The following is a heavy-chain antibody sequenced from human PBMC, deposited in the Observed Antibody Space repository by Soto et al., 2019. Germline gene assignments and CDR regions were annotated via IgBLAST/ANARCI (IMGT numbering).Heavy chain of an antibody. V-gene: IGHV4-59*01. CDR1: AGSLSSYY. Sequence: QVQLQESGPGLVKPSETLSLTCTVSAGSLSSYYWSWIRQPPGKGLEWIGYFYYSGSTNYNPSLKSRVTISVATSKNQFSLKLISVTAADTAVYYCATSPGTGWYRYFQHWGPGTLVTVSS. CDR3: ATSPGTGWYRYFQH. D-gene: IGHD6-19*01. J-gene: IGHJ1*01. CDR2: FYYSGST.